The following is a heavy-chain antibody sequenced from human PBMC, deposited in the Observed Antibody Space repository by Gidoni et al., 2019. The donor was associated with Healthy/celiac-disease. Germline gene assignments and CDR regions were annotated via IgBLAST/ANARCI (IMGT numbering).Heavy chain of an antibody. D-gene: IGHD3-3*01. V-gene: IGHV3-13*04. Sequence: EVQLVESGGGLVQPGGSLRLSCAASGFTFSSYDMHLVRQATGKGLKGVSASGTAGETYYPGSVKSRFTISRGNAKSSLYLQMNSLRAGDTAVYYCARAAESGLDYYYGMDVWGQGTTVTVSS. CDR2: SGTAGET. CDR3: ARAAESGLDYYYGMDV. CDR1: GFTFSSYD. J-gene: IGHJ6*02.